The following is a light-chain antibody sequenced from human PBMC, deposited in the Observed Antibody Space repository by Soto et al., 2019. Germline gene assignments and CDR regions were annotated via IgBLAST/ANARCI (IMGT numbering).Light chain of an antibody. V-gene: IGKV3-11*01. J-gene: IGKJ1*01. Sequence: EIVMTQSPATLSVSPGERATLSCRASETVAGSYLAWYQQKPGQAPRLLIYDASNRATGIPARFSGSGSGTDFTLTISSLEPEDFAVYYCQQRSNWPGTFGQGTKVDIK. CDR3: QQRSNWPGT. CDR2: DAS. CDR1: ETVAGSY.